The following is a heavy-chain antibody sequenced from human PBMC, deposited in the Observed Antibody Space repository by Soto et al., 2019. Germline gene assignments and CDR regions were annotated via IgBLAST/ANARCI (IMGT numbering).Heavy chain of an antibody. D-gene: IGHD1-1*01. CDR1: GFTFRDYA. CDR3: AKGLRFMEH. J-gene: IGHJ1*01. Sequence: GGSLSLSCAASGFTFRDYAFHWVRQAPGKGLEWVTLISYDGSSTLFADSVKGRFTISRDNSQKTLYLQMNSLTAEDTAVYYCAKGLRFMEHWGQGTVVTVSS. V-gene: IGHV3-30-3*01. CDR2: ISYDGSST.